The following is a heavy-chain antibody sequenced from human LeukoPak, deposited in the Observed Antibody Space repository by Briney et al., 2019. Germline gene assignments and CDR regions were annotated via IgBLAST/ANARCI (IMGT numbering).Heavy chain of an antibody. J-gene: IGHJ3*02. CDR3: ATAXYSSGXXGAFDI. Sequence: VXGYTLNELSIHWVRQAPGKGLEWMGGLDPEDGETIYAQKFQGRVTMTEDTSTDTAYMELSRLRAEEAAVYYCATAXYSSGXXGAFDIWGXGXMVTVSS. CDR1: GYTLNELS. CDR2: LDPEDGET. D-gene: IGHD6-19*01. V-gene: IGHV1-24*01.